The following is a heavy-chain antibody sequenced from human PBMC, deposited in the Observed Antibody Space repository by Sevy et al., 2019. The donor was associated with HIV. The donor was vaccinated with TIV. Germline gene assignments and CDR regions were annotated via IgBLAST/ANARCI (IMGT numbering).Heavy chain of an antibody. J-gene: IGHJ4*02. CDR3: ARHAYGDYLS. Sequence: SETLSLTCTVSGGSISSSSYYWGWIRQPPGKGLEWIGSIYYSGSSGSPYYNPSLKSRVTISVDTSKNQFSLKLSSVTAADTAVYYCARHAYGDYLSWGQGTLVTVSS. CDR2: IYYSGSSGSP. D-gene: IGHD4-17*01. V-gene: IGHV4-39*01. CDR1: GGSISSSSYY.